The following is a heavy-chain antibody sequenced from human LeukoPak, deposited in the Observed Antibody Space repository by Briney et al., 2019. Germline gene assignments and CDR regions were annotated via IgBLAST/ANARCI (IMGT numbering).Heavy chain of an antibody. J-gene: IGHJ4*02. Sequence: PGGSLRLSCAASGFTFSSYEMNWVRQAPGKGLEWVSYISSSGGTIYYADSVKGRFTISRDNAKNSLYLQMNSLRAGDTAVYYCARAKMTTAGGVFDYWGQGTLVTVSS. CDR1: GFTFSSYE. D-gene: IGHD6-13*01. V-gene: IGHV3-48*03. CDR3: ARAKMTTAGGVFDY. CDR2: ISSSGGTI.